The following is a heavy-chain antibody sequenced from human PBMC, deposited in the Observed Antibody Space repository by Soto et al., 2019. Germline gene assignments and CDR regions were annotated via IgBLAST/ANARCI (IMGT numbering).Heavy chain of an antibody. D-gene: IGHD2-2*01. CDR2: INHSGST. CDR1: GGSFSGYY. CDR3: AIEYCSSTGCYAGRGSSCCFDI. V-gene: IGHV4-34*01. J-gene: IGHJ3*02. Sequence: QVQLQQWGAGLLKPSETLSLTCAVYGGSFSGYYWSWIRQPPGKGLEWIGEINHSGSTNYNPSLKSRVTISVDTSKNQFSLKLSSVTAADTAVYYCAIEYCSSTGCYAGRGSSCCFDIWGQGTMVTVSS.